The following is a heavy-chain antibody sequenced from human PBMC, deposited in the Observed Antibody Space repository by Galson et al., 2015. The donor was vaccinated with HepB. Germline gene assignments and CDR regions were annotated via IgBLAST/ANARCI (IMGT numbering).Heavy chain of an antibody. CDR3: AGDRKGGYGPFDY. D-gene: IGHD5-12*01. CDR1: KFTFGDYT. V-gene: IGHV3-49*03. CDR2: IRSKAHGGTT. Sequence: SLRLSCAGSKFTFGDYTMSWFRQAPGKGLEWVGSIRSKAHGGTTEYVASAKGRLTISRHDSKSVAYLQMNGLTTEDTAMYYCAGDRKGGYGPFDYWGQGTLVTVSS. J-gene: IGHJ4*02.